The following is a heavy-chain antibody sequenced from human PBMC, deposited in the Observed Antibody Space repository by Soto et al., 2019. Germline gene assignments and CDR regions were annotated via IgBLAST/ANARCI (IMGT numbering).Heavy chain of an antibody. CDR3: ATRITVFGLLIPPFDP. CDR1: GGSVNGYY. CDR2: INHTGGT. D-gene: IGHD3-3*01. J-gene: IGHJ5*02. V-gene: IGHV4-34*02. Sequence: QVHLQQWGAGLLKPSETLSLTCAVYGGSVNGYYWNWIRQPPGKGLEWIGEINHTGGTHYNPSLKSRVTMSVDTSKNQFSRRLSSVTAADTARYYCATRITVFGLLIPPFDPWGQGTQVTVSS.